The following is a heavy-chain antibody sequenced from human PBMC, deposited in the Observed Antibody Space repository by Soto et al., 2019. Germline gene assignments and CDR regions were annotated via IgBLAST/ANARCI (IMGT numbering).Heavy chain of an antibody. V-gene: IGHV3-53*01. CDR3: ARDXGIAARPSDFHYYGMDV. D-gene: IGHD6-6*01. Sequence: PGGSLRLSCAASGFTVSSNYMSWVRQAPGKGLEWVSVIYSGGSTYYADSVKGRFTISRDNSKNTLYLQMNSLRAEDTAVYYCARDXGIAARPSDFHYYGMDVWGQGTTVTVSS. CDR1: GFTVSSNY. J-gene: IGHJ6*02. CDR2: IYSGGST.